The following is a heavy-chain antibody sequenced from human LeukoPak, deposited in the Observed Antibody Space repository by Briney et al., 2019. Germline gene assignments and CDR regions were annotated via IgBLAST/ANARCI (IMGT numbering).Heavy chain of an antibody. J-gene: IGHJ3*02. CDR3: ARDWELYAFDI. V-gene: IGHV4-61*02. D-gene: IGHD3-10*01. Sequence: SQILSLTCTVSGGSISSGSYYWSWIRQPAGKGLEWIGRIYTSGSTNYNPSLKSRVTISVDTSKNQFSLKPSSVTAADTAVYYCARDWELYAFDIWGQGTMVTVSS. CDR2: IYTSGST. CDR1: GGSISSGSYY.